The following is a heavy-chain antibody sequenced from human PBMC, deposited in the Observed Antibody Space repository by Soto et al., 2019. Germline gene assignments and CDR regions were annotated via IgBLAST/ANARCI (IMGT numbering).Heavy chain of an antibody. V-gene: IGHV4-59*08. Sequence: QVQLQESGPGLVKPSETLSLTCTVSGGSISSYYWSWIRQPPGKGLEWIGYIYYSGTTNSNPSRWRLVTISVDTSKNPFSLELSSVTAADTAVYYCARQVGGWAPWYFDYWGQGTLVTVSS. D-gene: IGHD6-19*01. J-gene: IGHJ4*02. CDR3: ARQVGGWAPWYFDY. CDR2: IYYSGTT. CDR1: GGSISSYY.